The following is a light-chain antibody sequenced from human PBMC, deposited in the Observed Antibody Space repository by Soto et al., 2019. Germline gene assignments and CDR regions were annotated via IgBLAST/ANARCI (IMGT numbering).Light chain of an antibody. V-gene: IGLV2-14*01. Sequence: QSVLTQPASVSGSPGQSITISCTGTSSDVGGYNYVSWYQQHPGKAPKLMIYEVSNRPSGVSNRFSGSKSGNTASLTISGLRAEDEADYYCSSYTRSSNLVFGQGTKGTV. CDR2: EVS. CDR3: SSYTRSSNLV. J-gene: IGLJ1*01. CDR1: SSDVGGYNY.